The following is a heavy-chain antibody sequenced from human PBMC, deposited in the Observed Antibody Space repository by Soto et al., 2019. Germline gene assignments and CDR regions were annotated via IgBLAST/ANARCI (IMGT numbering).Heavy chain of an antibody. D-gene: IGHD3-9*01. CDR2: IYYSGST. Sequence: PSETLSLTCTVSGGSISSSSYYWGWIRQPPGKGLEWIGSIYYSGSTYYNPSLKSRVTISVDTSKNQFSLKLSSVTAADTAVYYCARGPNYDILTGYYIRGDFDYWGQGTLVTVSS. CDR1: GGSISSSSYY. V-gene: IGHV4-39*01. J-gene: IGHJ4*02. CDR3: ARGPNYDILTGYYIRGDFDY.